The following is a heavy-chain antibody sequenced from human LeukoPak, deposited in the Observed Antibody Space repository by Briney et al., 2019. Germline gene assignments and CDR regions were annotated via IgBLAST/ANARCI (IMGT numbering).Heavy chain of an antibody. D-gene: IGHD2-2*01. CDR3: AREGDLAVVVPAAMQYGSWYFDL. V-gene: IGHV1-2*02. CDR2: INPNSGGT. J-gene: IGHJ2*01. CDR1: GYTFTGYY. Sequence: ASVTVSCKASGYTFTGYYMHWVRQAPGQGLEWMGWINPNSGGTNYAQKFQGRATMTRDTPISTAYVALSRLRSDDTAVCYCAREGDLAVVVPAAMQYGSWYFDLWGRGTLVTVSS.